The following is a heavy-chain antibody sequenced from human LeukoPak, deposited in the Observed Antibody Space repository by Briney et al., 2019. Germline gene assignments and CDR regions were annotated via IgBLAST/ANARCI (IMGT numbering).Heavy chain of an antibody. J-gene: IGHJ4*02. D-gene: IGHD2-2*01. Sequence: PGASLPTSCKGSGSSFSTYWICWVRPLPGKGLEWMGSIYPGDSDTRYSPSFQGLVTTSADKSISTAYLQWSSVKASDTAMYYCARELSSSVDYWGQGTLVTVSS. CDR2: IYPGDSDT. CDR1: GSSFSTYW. V-gene: IGHV5-51*01. CDR3: ARELSSSVDY.